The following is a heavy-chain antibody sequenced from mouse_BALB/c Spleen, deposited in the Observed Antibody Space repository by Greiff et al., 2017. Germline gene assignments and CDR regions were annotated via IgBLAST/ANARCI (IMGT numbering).Heavy chain of an antibody. CDR1: GFTFSSYA. J-gene: IGHJ3*01. D-gene: IGHD2-4*01. CDR3: ARSNDYDAWFAY. Sequence: DVQLVESGGGLVKPGGSLKLSCAASGFTFSSYAMSWVRQTPEKRLEWVASISSGGSTYYPDSVKGRFTISRDNARNILYLQMSSLRSEDTAMYYCARSNDYDAWFAYWGQGTLVTVSA. CDR2: ISSGGST. V-gene: IGHV5-6-5*01.